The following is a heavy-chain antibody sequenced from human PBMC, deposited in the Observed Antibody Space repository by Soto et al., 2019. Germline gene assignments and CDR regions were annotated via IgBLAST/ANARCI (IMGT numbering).Heavy chain of an antibody. CDR3: ARVWGSYRSFDY. CDR1: GFTFSTYA. Sequence: EVQLLESGGGLVQLGGSLRLSCAASGFTFSTYAMSWVRQAPGKGLEWVSAISGSGSSTYYADSVKGRFTISRDNSKKTLYLQMNSLRGEDTAVYYCARVWGSYRSFDYWGQGTLVTVSS. D-gene: IGHD3-16*02. J-gene: IGHJ4*02. CDR2: ISGSGSST. V-gene: IGHV3-23*01.